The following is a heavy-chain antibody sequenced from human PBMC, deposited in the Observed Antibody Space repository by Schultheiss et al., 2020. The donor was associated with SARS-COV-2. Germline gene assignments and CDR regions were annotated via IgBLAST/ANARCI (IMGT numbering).Heavy chain of an antibody. CDR1: RFTFSNYG. CDR3: ARERPNAWYDAFDL. J-gene: IGHJ3*01. CDR2: ISYDGSNE. D-gene: IGHD6-13*01. V-gene: IGHV3-30*03. Sequence: GGSLRLSCAASRFTFSNYGMHWVRQAPGKGLEWVALISYDGSNEYYADSVEGRFTVSRDNSKNTLYLQMNTLGPEDTAIYYCARERPNAWYDAFDLWGQGTFVTVSS.